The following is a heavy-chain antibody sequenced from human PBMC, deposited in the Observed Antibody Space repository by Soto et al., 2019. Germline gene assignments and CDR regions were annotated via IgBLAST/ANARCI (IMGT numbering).Heavy chain of an antibody. Sequence: SETLSLTCTVSGGSISSYYWSWIRQPPGKGLEWIGYISYSGSTNYNPSLKSRVTISVDTSKNQFSLKLSSVTAADTAVYYCARAWGGNVFDFWGQGTLVTVSS. CDR2: ISYSGST. V-gene: IGHV4-59*08. CDR3: ARAWGGNVFDF. CDR1: GGSISSYY. J-gene: IGHJ4*02. D-gene: IGHD3-16*01.